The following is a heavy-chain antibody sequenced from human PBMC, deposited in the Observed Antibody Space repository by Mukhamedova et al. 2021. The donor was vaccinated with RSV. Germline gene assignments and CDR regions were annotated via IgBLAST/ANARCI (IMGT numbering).Heavy chain of an antibody. V-gene: IGHV4-59*01. CDR2: IYYSGNT. Sequence: GKGLEWIGYIYYSGNTNYNPSLKSRVTISVDTSKNQFSLKLSSVTAADTAVYYCARSMWLVEYYYYYYMDVWGKGTTVTVSS. D-gene: IGHD6-19*01. J-gene: IGHJ6*03. CDR3: ARSMWLVEYYYYYYMDV.